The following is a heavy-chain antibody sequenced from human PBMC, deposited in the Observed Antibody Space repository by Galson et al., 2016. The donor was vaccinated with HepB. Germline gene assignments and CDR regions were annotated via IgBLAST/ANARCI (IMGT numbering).Heavy chain of an antibody. CDR2: MFYSGTT. V-gene: IGHV4-59*08. CDR1: GGSISSYY. D-gene: IGHD3-22*01. Sequence: SETLSLTCTVSGGSISSYYWSWIRQPPGKGLEWIGNMFYSGTTNYNPSLKSRVTISVDTSKRQFSLKLSSVTAADTAIYYCAGHGYYSYAAFDIWGQGTMVTVSS. J-gene: IGHJ3*02. CDR3: AGHGYYSYAAFDI.